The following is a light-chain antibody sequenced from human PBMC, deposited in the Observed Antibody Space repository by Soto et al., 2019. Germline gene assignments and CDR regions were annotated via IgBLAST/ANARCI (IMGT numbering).Light chain of an antibody. J-gene: IGKJ3*01. Sequence: DIQMTQSPSSLSASVGDRVTITCRASQSISSYLNWYQQKPGKAPKLLIYAASSLQSGVPSRFSGSGSGTDFTLTISSLQPEDFPTYYCQQSYSTQVTFGPGTKVDIK. CDR3: QQSYSTQVT. CDR2: AAS. CDR1: QSISSY. V-gene: IGKV1-39*01.